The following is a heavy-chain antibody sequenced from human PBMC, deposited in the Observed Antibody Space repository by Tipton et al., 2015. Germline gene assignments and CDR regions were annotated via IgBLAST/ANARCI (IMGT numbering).Heavy chain of an antibody. CDR2: IYYRSNWNN. D-gene: IGHD4-23*01. CDR3: ARARGRHGGLFDS. V-gene: IGHV6-1*01. Sequence: PGLVKPSQTLSLTCAISGDSVSSNTAAWHWIRQSPSRGLEWLGRIYYRSNWNNDYAVSVKSRITITPDTSKNQFTLHLNSVTPDDTAMYYCARARGRHGGLFDSWGQGILVTVSS. CDR1: GDSVSSNTAA. J-gene: IGHJ4*02.